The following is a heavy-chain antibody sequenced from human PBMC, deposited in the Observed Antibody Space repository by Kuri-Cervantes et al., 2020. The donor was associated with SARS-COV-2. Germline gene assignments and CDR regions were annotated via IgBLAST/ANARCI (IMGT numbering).Heavy chain of an antibody. D-gene: IGHD3-22*01. CDR2: MNPNSGNT. CDR1: GYTFTSYD. J-gene: IGHJ4*02. V-gene: IGHV1-8*03. CDR3: ARGFGYYYDSSGYLTGLDY. Sequence: ASVKVSCKASGYTFTSYDINWVRQATGQGLEWMGWMNPNSGNTGYAQKFQGRVTITRNTSISTAYMELSSLRYEDTAVYYCARGFGYYYDSSGYLTGLDYWGQGTLVTVSS.